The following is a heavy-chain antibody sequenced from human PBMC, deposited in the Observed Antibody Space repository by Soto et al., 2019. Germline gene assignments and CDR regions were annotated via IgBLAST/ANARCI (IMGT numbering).Heavy chain of an antibody. CDR1: VVSIHNSHSF. V-gene: IGHV4-39*01. J-gene: IGHJ4*02. D-gene: IGHD2-15*01. CDR2: VYYSGGA. CDR3: GRVVEGSTRQIDVDY. Sequence: SETLSLTCSVSVVSIHNSHSFWAWIRQPPGKGLEFIGSVYYSGGANYNPSLKSRVTISVDTSKNQLSLRVNSVTAADTAVYYCGRVVEGSTRQIDVDYWCQGTLVT.